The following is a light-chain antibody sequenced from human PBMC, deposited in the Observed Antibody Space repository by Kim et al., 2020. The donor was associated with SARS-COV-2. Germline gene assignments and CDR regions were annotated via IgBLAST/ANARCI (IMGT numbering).Light chain of an antibody. V-gene: IGKV3-20*01. CDR3: QQYGSAPPT. Sequence: LSPGDRATLSCRASQSISSNYIAWYQKKPGQAPRLVIYDAFSRATGIPDRFSGSGSGTDFTLTISRLEPEDFAVYHCQQYGSAPPTFGQGTRRRLN. CDR2: DAF. J-gene: IGKJ5*01. CDR1: QSISSNY.